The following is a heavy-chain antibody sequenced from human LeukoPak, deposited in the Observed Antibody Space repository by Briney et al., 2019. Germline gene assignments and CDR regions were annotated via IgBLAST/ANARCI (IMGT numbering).Heavy chain of an antibody. CDR3: ARVLGGNYYYYMDV. Sequence: WETLSLTRTVSGDSISSYYRSWMRQPPGKGLEWMGYIYDSGKTTSNATLISRVNISVEKSKTQFSLQLSSVTAADTAVYYCARVLGGNYYYYMDVWGKGTTVTVSS. V-gene: IGHV4-59*12. D-gene: IGHD3-16*01. J-gene: IGHJ6*03. CDR2: IYDSGKT. CDR1: GDSISSYY.